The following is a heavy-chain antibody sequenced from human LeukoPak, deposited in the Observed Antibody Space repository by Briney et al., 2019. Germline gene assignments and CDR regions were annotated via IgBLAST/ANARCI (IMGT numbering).Heavy chain of an antibody. CDR1: GFTFTSSA. Sequence: ASVKVSCKASGFTFTSSAMQWVRQARGQRLEWIGWIVVGSGNTNYAQKFQERVTITRDMSTSTAYMELSSLRSEDTAVYYCARDNSHYYYHSSGYSFDYWGQGTRVTVSX. CDR3: ARDNSHYYYHSSGYSFDY. J-gene: IGHJ4*02. D-gene: IGHD3-22*01. V-gene: IGHV1-58*02. CDR2: IVVGSGNT.